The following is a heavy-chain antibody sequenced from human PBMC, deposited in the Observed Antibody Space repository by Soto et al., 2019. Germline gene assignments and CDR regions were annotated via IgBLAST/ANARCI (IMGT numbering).Heavy chain of an antibody. J-gene: IGHJ6*02. CDR1: GGSISSGDYY. CDR2: IYYSGST. V-gene: IGHV4-30-4*01. CDR3: ARDPKRPRYFDWWDGGSYGMDV. D-gene: IGHD3-9*01. Sequence: SETLSLTCTVSGGSISSGDYYWIWIRHPPGKGLEWIGYIYYSGSTYYNPSLKSRVTISVDTSKNQFSLKLSSVTAADTAVYYCARDPKRPRYFDWWDGGSYGMDVWGQGTTVTVSS.